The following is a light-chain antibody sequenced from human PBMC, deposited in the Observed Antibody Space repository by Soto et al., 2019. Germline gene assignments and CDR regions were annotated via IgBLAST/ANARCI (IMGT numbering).Light chain of an antibody. Sequence: EKVMTQSPAALSVSPGERATLSCRASQSVNSNLAWYQRKPGQAPRLLLYGASTRATGIPARFSGSASGTKFTLTIRRLQSEDSAVYYCKQYNDWPLTFGGGTKVDIK. J-gene: IGKJ4*01. CDR1: QSVNSN. CDR3: KQYNDWPLT. V-gene: IGKV3-15*01. CDR2: GAS.